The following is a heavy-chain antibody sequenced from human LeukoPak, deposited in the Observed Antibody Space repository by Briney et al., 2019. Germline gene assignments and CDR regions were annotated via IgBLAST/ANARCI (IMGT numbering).Heavy chain of an antibody. CDR2: ISYDGSNK. Sequence: PGGSLRLSCAASGFTFSSYGMHWVRQAPGKGLEWVAVISYDGSNKYYPDSVKGRFTISRDNSNNTLYLQMNTLRPEDTAVYYCTRRPAQYFDSWGQGTLVTVSS. CDR1: GFTFSSYG. V-gene: IGHV3-30*03. J-gene: IGHJ4*02. CDR3: TRRPAQYFDS.